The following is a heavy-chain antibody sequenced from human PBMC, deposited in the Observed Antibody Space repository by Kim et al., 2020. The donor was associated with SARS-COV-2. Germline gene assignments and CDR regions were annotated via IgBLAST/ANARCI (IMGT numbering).Heavy chain of an antibody. D-gene: IGHD5-12*01. V-gene: IGHV3-74*01. CDR3: VRVGYRSWEFAY. Sequence: SYADSVKGRSTISRDYAKNSLYLNMNGLRAEDTGVYYCVRVGYRSWEFAYWGQGTLVTVSS. J-gene: IGHJ4*02.